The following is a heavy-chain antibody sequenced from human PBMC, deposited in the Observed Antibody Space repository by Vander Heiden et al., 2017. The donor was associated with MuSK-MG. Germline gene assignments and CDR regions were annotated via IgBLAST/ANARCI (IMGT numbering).Heavy chain of an antibody. CDR1: GFTLDDYA. V-gene: IGHV3-9*01. CDR3: AKDRGGSGWYGGIFDY. D-gene: IGHD6-19*01. Sequence: EVQRVESGGGLVQPGRSLRLLCAASGFTLDDYAMHWVRQAPGKGLEWVSGISWNSGSIGYADSVKGRFTISRDNAKNSLYLQMNSLRAEDTALYYCAKDRGGSGWYGGIFDYWGQGTLVTVSS. J-gene: IGHJ4*02. CDR2: ISWNSGSI.